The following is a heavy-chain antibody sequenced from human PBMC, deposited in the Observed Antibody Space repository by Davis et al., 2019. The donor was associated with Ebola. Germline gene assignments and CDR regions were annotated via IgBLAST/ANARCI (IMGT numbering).Heavy chain of an antibody. J-gene: IGHJ5*02. CDR1: GGSISSSNW. D-gene: IGHD2-2*01. CDR3: ARGGSNIVVVPAINWFDP. V-gene: IGHV4-4*02. CDR2: IYHSGST. Sequence: SETLSLTCAVSGGSISSSNWWSWVRQPPGKGLEWIGEIYHSGSTNYNPSFKSRVTISVDKSKNQFSLKLSSVTAADTAVYYCARGGSNIVVVPAINWFDPWGQGTLVTVSS.